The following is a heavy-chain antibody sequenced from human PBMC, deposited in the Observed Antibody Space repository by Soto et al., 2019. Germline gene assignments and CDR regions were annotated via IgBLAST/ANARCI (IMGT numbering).Heavy chain of an antibody. CDR3: ARNYGSGSRNYYYYGMDV. CDR2: IIPIFGTA. V-gene: IGHV1-69*01. CDR1: GGTFSSYA. Sequence: QVQLVQSGAEVKKPGSSVKVSCKASGGTFSSYAISWVRQAPGQGLEWMGGIIPIFGTANYAQKFQGRGTITADESTSTADMELSSLRSEDTAVYYCARNYGSGSRNYYYYGMDVWGQGTTVTVSS. J-gene: IGHJ6*02. D-gene: IGHD3-10*01.